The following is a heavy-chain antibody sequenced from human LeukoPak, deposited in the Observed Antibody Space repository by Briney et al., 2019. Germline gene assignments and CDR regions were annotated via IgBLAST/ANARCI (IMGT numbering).Heavy chain of an antibody. CDR1: GGSISSGDYY. CDR3: ARRRYCSSTSCSPADWFDP. Sequence: SQTLSLTCTVSGGSISSGDYYWSWIRQPPGKNLEWIGYIYYSGSTYYNPSLKSRVTISVDTSKNQFSLKLSSVTAADTAVYYCARRRYCSSTSCSPADWFDPWGQGTLVTVSS. CDR2: IYYSGST. V-gene: IGHV4-30-4*01. D-gene: IGHD2-2*01. J-gene: IGHJ5*02.